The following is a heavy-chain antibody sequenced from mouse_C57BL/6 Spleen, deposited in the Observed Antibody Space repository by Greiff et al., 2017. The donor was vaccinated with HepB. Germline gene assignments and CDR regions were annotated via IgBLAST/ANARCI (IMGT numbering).Heavy chain of an antibody. CDR2: IDPSDSYT. CDR3: AREETDYGYDGDVFAY. J-gene: IGHJ3*01. Sequence: QVQLQQPGAELVRPGTSVKLSCKASGYTFTSYWMHWVKQRPGQGLEWIGVIDPSDSYTNYNQKFKGKATLTVDTSSSTAYMQLSSLTSEDSAVYYCAREETDYGYDGDVFAYWGQGTLVTVSA. CDR1: GYTFTSYW. D-gene: IGHD2-2*01. V-gene: IGHV1-59*01.